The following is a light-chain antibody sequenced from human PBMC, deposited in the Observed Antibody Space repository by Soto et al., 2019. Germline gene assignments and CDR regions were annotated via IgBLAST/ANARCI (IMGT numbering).Light chain of an antibody. J-gene: IGKJ3*01. Sequence: DIPMTQSPSSLSASVGDRVTITCRASQGIGNYLTWYQQKPGKVPKLLIYGASTLQSGVPSRFSGGGSGTDFTLTISSLQPEDVATYYCQKYNSVPFTFGPGTKVEI. V-gene: IGKV1-27*01. CDR1: QGIGNY. CDR2: GAS. CDR3: QKYNSVPFT.